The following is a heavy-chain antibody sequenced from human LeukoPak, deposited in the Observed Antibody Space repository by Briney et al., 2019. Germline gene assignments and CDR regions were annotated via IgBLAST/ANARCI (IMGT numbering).Heavy chain of an antibody. J-gene: IGHJ6*02. CDR1: GYTLTELS. D-gene: IGHD3-3*01. CDR2: FDPEDGET. CDR3: ATDPPKTMRVVKLDYYYGMDV. V-gene: IGHV1-24*01. Sequence: ASVKVSCKGSGYTLTELSMHWVRQAPGKGLEWMGGFDPEDGETIYAQKFQGRVTMTEDPSTDTAYMELSSLRSEDTAVYYCATDPPKTMRVVKLDYYYGMDVWGQGTTVTVSS.